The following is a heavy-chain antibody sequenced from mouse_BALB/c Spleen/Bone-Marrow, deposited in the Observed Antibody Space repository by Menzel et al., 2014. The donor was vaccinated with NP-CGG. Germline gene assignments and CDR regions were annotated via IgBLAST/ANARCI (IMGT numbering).Heavy chain of an antibody. CDR3: ERGKDGYSIDHDAIVY. J-gene: IGHJ4*01. Sequence: VQVVESGAGLVRPGTSVKVSCKASGYAFTNYLIEWVKQRPGQGLEWIGVINPGSGGTNYNEKFKGKATLTADKSSSKAYMELRRLTAEDSAFYFFERGKDGYSIDHDAIVYWCQGTSVTVS. CDR1: GYAFTNYL. D-gene: IGHD2-3*01. CDR2: INPGSGGT. V-gene: IGHV1-54*01.